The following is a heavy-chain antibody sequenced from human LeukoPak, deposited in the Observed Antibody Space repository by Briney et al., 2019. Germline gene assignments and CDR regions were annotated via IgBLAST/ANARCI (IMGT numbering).Heavy chain of an antibody. D-gene: IGHD5-18*01. CDR2: IIPIFGTG. Sequence: ASVKVSCKASGGTFSSYAISWVRQAPGQGLEWMGGIIPIFGTGNYAQKFQGRVTMTEDTSTDTAYMELSSLRSEDTAVYYCATEGIQLWLRGAWFDPWGQGTLVTVSS. V-gene: IGHV1-69*06. CDR1: GGTFSSYA. CDR3: ATEGIQLWLRGAWFDP. J-gene: IGHJ5*02.